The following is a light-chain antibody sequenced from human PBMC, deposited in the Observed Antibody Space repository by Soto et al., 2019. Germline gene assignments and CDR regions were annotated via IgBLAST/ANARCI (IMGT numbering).Light chain of an antibody. Sequence: EIVLTQSPATLSLSPGERATLSCRASQSASNYLAWYQQKRGQAPRLLIYDASTMANGIPARLSGSGSETDFTLNIRRLEPEDLAVYYCQQRSNWALTFGGRTKVEIK. CDR1: QSASNY. J-gene: IGKJ4*01. V-gene: IGKV3-11*01. CDR2: DAS. CDR3: QQRSNWALT.